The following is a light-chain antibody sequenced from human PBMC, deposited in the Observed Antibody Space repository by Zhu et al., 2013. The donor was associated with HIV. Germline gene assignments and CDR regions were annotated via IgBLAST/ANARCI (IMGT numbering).Light chain of an antibody. CDR1: QSVSTW. J-gene: IGKJ3*01. V-gene: IGKV1-5*01. CDR3: KQYEEWPPFT. CDR2: DAS. Sequence: DIQLTQFPSTLSSSVGDRVTITCRASQSVSTWLAWYQQKPGKAPKILIYDASSLESGVASRFSGSGSGTEFTLTISSLQFEDFAVYYCKQYEEWPPFTFGPGTRVDIK.